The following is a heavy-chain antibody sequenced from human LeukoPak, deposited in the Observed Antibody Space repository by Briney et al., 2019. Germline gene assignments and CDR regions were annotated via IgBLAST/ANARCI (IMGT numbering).Heavy chain of an antibody. CDR3: AREYSSSWYADYYYYMDV. CDR1: GFTFSSYA. Sequence: GGSLRLSCAASGFTFSSYAMHWVRQAPGKGLEWVAVISYDGSNKYYADYVKGRFTISRDNSKNTLYLQMNSLRAEDTAVYYCAREYSSSWYADYYYYMDVWGKGTTVTVSS. V-gene: IGHV3-30*01. J-gene: IGHJ6*03. CDR2: ISYDGSNK. D-gene: IGHD6-13*01.